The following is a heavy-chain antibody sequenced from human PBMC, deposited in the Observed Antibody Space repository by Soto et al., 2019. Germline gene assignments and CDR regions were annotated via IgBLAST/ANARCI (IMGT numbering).Heavy chain of an antibody. CDR2: ISGKNGNT. D-gene: IGHD2-15*01. CDR1: GYTLISNG. Sequence: QVQLVQSGVEVKKPGASVKVSCKASGYTLISNGISWVRQAAGKGLEWRGWISGKNGNTNYAQKLQGRVTLTTDTSTSTAYMELRSLRSDDTAVYYCARVSSSIVVVPDYGMDVWGQGTTVTVSS. J-gene: IGHJ6*02. V-gene: IGHV1-18*04. CDR3: ARVSSSIVVVPDYGMDV.